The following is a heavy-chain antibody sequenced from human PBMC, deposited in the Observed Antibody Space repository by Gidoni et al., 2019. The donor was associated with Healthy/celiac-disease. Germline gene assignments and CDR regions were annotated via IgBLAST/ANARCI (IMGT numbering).Heavy chain of an antibody. CDR3: ARGPTRLWSGYTRSNWFDP. D-gene: IGHD3-3*01. V-gene: IGHV4-34*01. CDR1: GGSFSGYS. CDR2: TNHSGST. Sequence: QVQLQQWGAGLLKPSETLSLTCAVSGGSFSGYSWSWIRQPPGKGLEWMGETNHSGSTNYNPSLKSRGTISVDTSKNQFSLKLSSVTAADTAVYYCARGPTRLWSGYTRSNWFDPWGQGTLVTVSS. J-gene: IGHJ5*02.